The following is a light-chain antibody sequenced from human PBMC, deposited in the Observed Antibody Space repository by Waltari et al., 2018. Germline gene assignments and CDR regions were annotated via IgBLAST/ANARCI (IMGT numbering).Light chain of an antibody. CDR1: QSVLYSSNNKNY. V-gene: IGKV4-1*01. Sequence: DIVMTQSPEYLAVSLGERATVNCKSSQSVLYSSNNKNYLAWYQLKPGQPPKLLIYWASTRESGVPDRFSGSGSGTDFTLTSSSLQAEDVAVYYCQQHYPTASLTFGGGTKVAI. CDR3: QQHYPTASLT. CDR2: WAS. J-gene: IGKJ4*01.